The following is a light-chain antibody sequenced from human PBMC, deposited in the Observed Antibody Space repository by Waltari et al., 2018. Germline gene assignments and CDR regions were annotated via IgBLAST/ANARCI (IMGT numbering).Light chain of an antibody. CDR3: QQGSSVPPT. J-gene: IGKJ1*01. Sequence: DIQMTQSPSSVSASIGDRVTITCRASHNINTWLAWYQQKPGKGPNLLTFGASSVQTGVPSLFSGSGSGTFFTLTINGLQPEDSATYFCQQGSSVPPTFGQGTIVEVK. CDR2: GAS. CDR1: HNINTW. V-gene: IGKV1-12*01.